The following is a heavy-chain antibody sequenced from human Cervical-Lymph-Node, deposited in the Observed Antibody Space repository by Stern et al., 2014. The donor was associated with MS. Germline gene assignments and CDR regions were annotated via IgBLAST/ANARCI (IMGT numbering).Heavy chain of an antibody. V-gene: IGHV4-39*01. CDR1: GGSISSSSSY. J-gene: IGHJ4*02. D-gene: IGHD6-25*01. CDR2: IYYSGTT. Sequence: QLQLQESGPGLVKPSETLSLTCTVSGGSISSSSSYWGWIRQPPGKGLEWIGGIYYSGTTYYKPSLKSRVIISVDTSKNPFSLKLSSVTAADTAVYYCARRTLAATGDSFDYWGQGTLVTVSS. CDR3: ARRTLAATGDSFDY.